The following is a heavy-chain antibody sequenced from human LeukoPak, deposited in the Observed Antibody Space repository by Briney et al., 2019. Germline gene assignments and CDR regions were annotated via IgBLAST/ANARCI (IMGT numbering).Heavy chain of an antibody. V-gene: IGHV4-59*12. CDR2: IYYSYSGST. CDR3: ARGGVEDYVWGSYRYYFDY. D-gene: IGHD3-16*02. Sequence: SETLSLTCTVSGGSISSYYWSWIRQPPGKGLEWIGYIYYSYSGSTNYNPSLKSRVTISVDTSKNQFSLKLNSVTAADTAVYYCARGGVEDYVWGSYRYYFDYWGQGTLVTVSS. J-gene: IGHJ4*02. CDR1: GGSISSYY.